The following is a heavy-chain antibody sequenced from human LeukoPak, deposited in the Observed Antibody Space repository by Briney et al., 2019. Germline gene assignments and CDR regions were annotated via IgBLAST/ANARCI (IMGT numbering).Heavy chain of an antibody. CDR1: EFTFSSYS. CDR2: ISGSSSYI. D-gene: IGHD6-19*01. Sequence: PGGSLRLSCAASEFTFSSYSMNWVRQAPGKGLEWVSSISGSSSYINYADSVKGRFTISRDNAQNSLFLQLNSLRAEDTAVYYCARDPYSSGWYKDAFDIWGQGTMVTVSS. J-gene: IGHJ3*02. V-gene: IGHV3-21*01. CDR3: ARDPYSSGWYKDAFDI.